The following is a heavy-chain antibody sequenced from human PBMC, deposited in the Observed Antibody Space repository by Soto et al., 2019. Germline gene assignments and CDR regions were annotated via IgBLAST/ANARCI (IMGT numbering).Heavy chain of an antibody. J-gene: IGHJ6*02. CDR1: GCTFSTYE. CDR2: ISGTGVST. Sequence: VGSLILSCAASGCTFSTYEMNWVRTAPGKGLEWVSTISGTGVSTYYTDSVKGRFTISRDNSKDTLYMRMNSLRAEDAAVYFCAKGGRPPREPFMDVWGQGTTVTVSS. V-gene: IGHV3-23*01. D-gene: IGHD1-1*01. CDR3: AKGGRPPREPFMDV.